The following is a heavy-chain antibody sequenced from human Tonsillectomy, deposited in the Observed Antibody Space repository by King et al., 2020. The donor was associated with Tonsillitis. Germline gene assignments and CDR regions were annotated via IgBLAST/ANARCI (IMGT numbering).Heavy chain of an antibody. Sequence: VQLVESGGGLIKPGGSLRLSCAASGFTFSDAWMNWVRQAPGKGLEWVGRIKSKSDGGTTDYAAPVKGRFTISRDDSKNTLYLLMNSLKIEDTALYYCTTVDVVATMSHWGQGTLVTVSS. D-gene: IGHD5-12*01. CDR1: GFTFSDAW. CDR2: IKSKSDGGTT. J-gene: IGHJ4*02. CDR3: TTVDVVATMSH. V-gene: IGHV3-15*01.